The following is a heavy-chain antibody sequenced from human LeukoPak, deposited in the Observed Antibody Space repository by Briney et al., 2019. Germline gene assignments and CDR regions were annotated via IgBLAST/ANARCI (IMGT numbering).Heavy chain of an antibody. V-gene: IGHV3-23*01. CDR2: ISGSGGST. J-gene: IGHJ4*02. D-gene: IGHD3-9*01. CDR3: AKDMRFDWTPYYFDY. Sequence: GGSLRLSCAASGFTFSSYAMSWVRQAPGKGLEWVSAISGSGGSTYYADSVKGRFTISRDISKNTLYLQMNSLRAEDTAVYYCAKDMRFDWTPYYFDYWGQGTLVTVSS. CDR1: GFTFSSYA.